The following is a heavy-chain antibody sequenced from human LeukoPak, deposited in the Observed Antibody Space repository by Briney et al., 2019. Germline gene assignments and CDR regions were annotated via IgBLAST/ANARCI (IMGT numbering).Heavy chain of an antibody. CDR2: IYTSGST. D-gene: IGHD1-14*01. Sequence: SETLSLTCTVSGGSISSGSYYWSWIRQPAGKGLEWIGRIYTSGSTNYNPSLKSRVTISVDTSKNQFSLKLSSVTAADTAVYYCARALSKIRRAFDYWGQGTLVTVSS. CDR3: ARALSKIRRAFDY. CDR1: GGSISSGSYY. V-gene: IGHV4-61*02. J-gene: IGHJ4*02.